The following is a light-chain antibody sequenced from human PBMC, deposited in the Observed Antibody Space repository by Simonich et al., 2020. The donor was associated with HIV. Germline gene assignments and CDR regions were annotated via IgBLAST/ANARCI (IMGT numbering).Light chain of an antibody. CDR2: WAS. CDR3: QQYNNWPPRT. Sequence: DIVMTQSPDSLAVSLGERATINCKSSQRVLYNSNHKNYLALYQQKPGQPPKLLIYWASTRESGRPDRISGSGSGTDFTLTISSLQAEDVAVYYCQQYNNWPPRTFGGGTKVEIK. J-gene: IGKJ4*01. V-gene: IGKV4-1*01. CDR1: QRVLYNSNHKNY.